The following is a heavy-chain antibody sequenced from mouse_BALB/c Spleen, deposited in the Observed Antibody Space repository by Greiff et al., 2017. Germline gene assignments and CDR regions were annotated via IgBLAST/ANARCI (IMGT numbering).Heavy chain of an antibody. CDR3: ARATTVVAPHFDY. Sequence: EVKLMESGGGLVKPGGSLKLSCAASGFTFSSYAMSWVRQTPEKRLEWVASISSGGSTYYPDSVKGRFTISRDNARNILYLQMSSLRSEDTAMYYCARATTVVAPHFDYWGQGTTLTVSS. CDR2: ISSGGST. CDR1: GFTFSSYA. D-gene: IGHD1-1*01. V-gene: IGHV5-6-5*01. J-gene: IGHJ2*01.